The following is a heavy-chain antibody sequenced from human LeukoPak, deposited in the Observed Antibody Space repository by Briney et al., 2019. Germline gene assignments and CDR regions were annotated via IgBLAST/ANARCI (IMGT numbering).Heavy chain of an antibody. V-gene: IGHV1-69*13. Sequence: ASVKVSCKASGGTFSSYAISWVRQAPGQGLEWMGGIIPILGTANYEQKFQGRVTITADESTSTAYMELSSLRSEDTAVYYCARAHTQYYGSGSYLWDDPWGQGTLVTVSS. CDR3: ARAHTQYYGSGSYLWDDP. CDR1: GGTFSSYA. D-gene: IGHD3-10*01. J-gene: IGHJ5*02. CDR2: IIPILGTA.